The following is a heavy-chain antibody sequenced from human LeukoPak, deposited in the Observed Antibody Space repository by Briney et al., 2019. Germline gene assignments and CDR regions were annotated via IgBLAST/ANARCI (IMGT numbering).Heavy chain of an antibody. Sequence: ASVKVSCKASGYTFTSYDINWVRQATGQGLEWMGWMNPNSGNTGYAQKFQGRVTITRNTSISTAYMELSSLRSEDTAVYYCARGNSVTYYYDSSPGAFDIWGQGTMVTVSS. CDR3: ARGNSVTYYYDSSPGAFDI. J-gene: IGHJ3*02. CDR2: MNPNSGNT. V-gene: IGHV1-8*03. CDR1: GYTFTSYD. D-gene: IGHD3-22*01.